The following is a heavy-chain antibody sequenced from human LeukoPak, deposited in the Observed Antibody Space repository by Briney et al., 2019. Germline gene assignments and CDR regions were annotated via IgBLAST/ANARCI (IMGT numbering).Heavy chain of an antibody. Sequence: GGSLRLSCAASGFTVGTNYMSWVRQAPGKGLEWVSVIFSGGITYYAGSVKGRFTISRDNSKNTLYLQMNSLRAEDTAVYYCVRDSYGIDYWGQGTLVTVSS. D-gene: IGHD4-17*01. CDR1: GFTVGTNY. CDR3: VRDSYGIDY. CDR2: IFSGGIT. V-gene: IGHV3-66*01. J-gene: IGHJ4*02.